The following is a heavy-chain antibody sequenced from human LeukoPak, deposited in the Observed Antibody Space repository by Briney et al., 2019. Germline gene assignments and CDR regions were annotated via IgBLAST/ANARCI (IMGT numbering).Heavy chain of an antibody. CDR3: ARDMPYYYDSSGTWGVDY. Sequence: GGSLRLSCAASGFTFSSYSMNWVRQAPGKGLEWVSSISSSSYIYYADSVKGRFTISRDNAKNSLYLQMNRLRAEDSAVYYCARDMPYYYDSSGTWGVDYWGQGTLVTVSS. D-gene: IGHD3-22*01. CDR1: GFTFSSYS. V-gene: IGHV3-21*01. J-gene: IGHJ4*02. CDR2: ISSSSYI.